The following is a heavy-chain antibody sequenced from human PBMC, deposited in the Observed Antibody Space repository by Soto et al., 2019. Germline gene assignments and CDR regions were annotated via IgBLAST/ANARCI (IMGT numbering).Heavy chain of an antibody. Sequence: SETLSPTCAVSGYSISSGYYWGWIRQPPGKGLEWIGSIYHSGSTYYNPSLKSRVTISVDTSKNQFSLKLSSVTAADTAVYYCARTGDYDGYYYYGMDVWGQGTTVTVSS. CDR3: ARTGDYDGYYYYGMDV. D-gene: IGHD4-17*01. J-gene: IGHJ6*02. V-gene: IGHV4-38-2*01. CDR2: IYHSGST. CDR1: GYSISSGYY.